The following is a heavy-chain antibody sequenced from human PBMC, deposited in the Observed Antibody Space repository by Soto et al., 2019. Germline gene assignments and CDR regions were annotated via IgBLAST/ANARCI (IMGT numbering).Heavy chain of an antibody. CDR3: AKLNDSSSWSNWFDP. V-gene: IGHV4-59*12. CDR2: THYSGST. Sequence: PSETLSLTCTVSGGSIRSYYWSWIRQFPGKGLEWIGYTHYSGSTDYNPSLKSRVTMSLDTSKSQFFLKLSSVTAADTAVYYCAKLNDSSSWSNWFDPWGQGTLVTVSS. J-gene: IGHJ5*02. D-gene: IGHD3-22*01. CDR1: GGSIRSYY.